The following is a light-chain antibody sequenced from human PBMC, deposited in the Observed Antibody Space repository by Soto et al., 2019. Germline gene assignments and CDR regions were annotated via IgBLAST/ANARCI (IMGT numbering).Light chain of an antibody. CDR2: DAS. Sequence: EIVLTQSPTTLSLSLGERATLXXRASQSVSSYLAWYQQKPGQAPRLLXYDASNRATGIPARFSGSGSGTDFTLTIISLEPEDFAIYYCQQRSTWPTLTFGGGTNVDIK. J-gene: IGKJ4*01. CDR3: QQRSTWPTLT. CDR1: QSVSSY. V-gene: IGKV3-11*01.